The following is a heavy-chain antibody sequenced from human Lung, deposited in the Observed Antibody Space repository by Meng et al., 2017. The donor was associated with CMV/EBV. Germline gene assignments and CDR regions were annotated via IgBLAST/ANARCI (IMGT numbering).Heavy chain of an antibody. Sequence: QVQLQESGPGLVKPSQTLSLTCTVSGASISSGYYHWSWFRQPPGKGLEYIGHIYDSRSGTTYYNPSLKSRVTISVDTSNNQFSLKVISVTAADTAVYYCANYRVGAGGQGSWGQGTLVTVSS. CDR2: IYDSRSGTT. CDR3: ANYRVGAGGQGS. V-gene: IGHV4-30-4*08. J-gene: IGHJ5*02. D-gene: IGHD6-13*01. CDR1: GASISSGYYH.